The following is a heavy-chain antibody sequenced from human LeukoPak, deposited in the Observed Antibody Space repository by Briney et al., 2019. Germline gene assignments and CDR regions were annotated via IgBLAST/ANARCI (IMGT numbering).Heavy chain of an antibody. CDR3: ARXPFQYPFDY. CDR2: IYHSGHT. CDR1: GGSISSDY. D-gene: IGHD2/OR15-2a*01. J-gene: IGHJ4*02. Sequence: SEALSLTCTVSGGSISSDYWSWIRQPPGKGLEWIAYIYHSGHTMSNPSLKSRVTISIDTSNNQFSLKLSSVTAADTAVYYCARXPFQYPFDYWGQGTLVTVSS. V-gene: IGHV4-59*08.